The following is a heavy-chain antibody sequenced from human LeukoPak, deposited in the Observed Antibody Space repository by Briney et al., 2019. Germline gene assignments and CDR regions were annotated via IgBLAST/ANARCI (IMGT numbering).Heavy chain of an antibody. CDR1: GFTFSNYA. Sequence: GGSLRLSCTASGFTFSNYAMTWVRQAPGKGLEWVSAISGSGGSTYYADSVKGRFTISRDNSKNTLYLQMNSLRAEDTAVYYCARLSGGVRGVIIDYWGQGTLVTVSS. CDR3: ARLSGGVRGVIIDY. CDR2: ISGSGGST. D-gene: IGHD3-10*01. V-gene: IGHV3-23*01. J-gene: IGHJ4*02.